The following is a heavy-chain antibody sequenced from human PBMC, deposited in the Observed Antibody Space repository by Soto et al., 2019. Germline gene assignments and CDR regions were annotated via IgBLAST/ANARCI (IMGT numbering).Heavy chain of an antibody. CDR3: ASPRDSPLRYFDWLFFGRVGSINPTDP. D-gene: IGHD3-9*01. CDR2: INWNGGST. CDR1: GFTFDDYG. V-gene: IGHV3-20*01. Sequence: GGSLRLSCAASGFTFDDYGMSWVRQAPGKGLEWVSGINWNGGSTGYADSVKGRFTISRDNAKNSLYLQMNSLRAEDTALYHCASPRDSPLRYFDWLFFGRVGSINPTDPWGQGTLVTVSS. J-gene: IGHJ5*02.